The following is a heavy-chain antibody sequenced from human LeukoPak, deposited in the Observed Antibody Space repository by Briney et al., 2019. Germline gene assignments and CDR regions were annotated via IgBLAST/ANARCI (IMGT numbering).Heavy chain of an antibody. CDR1: GFTFSSYE. Sequence: GGSLRLSCAASGFTFSSYEMNWVRQAPGKGLEWVSYISSSGSTIYYADSVKGRFTISRDNAKNSLYLQMNSLRAEDTAVYYCAKVRSRGGWPSFDYWGQGTLVTVSS. D-gene: IGHD6-19*01. V-gene: IGHV3-48*03. CDR2: ISSSGSTI. J-gene: IGHJ4*02. CDR3: AKVRSRGGWPSFDY.